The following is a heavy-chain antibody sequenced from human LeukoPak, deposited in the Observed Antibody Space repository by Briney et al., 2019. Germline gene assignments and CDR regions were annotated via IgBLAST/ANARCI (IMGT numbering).Heavy chain of an antibody. V-gene: IGHV3-15*01. Sequence: PGGSLRLSCAASGFTFSNAWMSWVRQAPGLGLEWIGRIKRKTDGGTTDYAAPVKGRFTISRDDSKNTLYLEMNSLKTEDTGVYYCTTYRRQSFGMDVWGQGTTVTVSS. CDR3: TTYRRQSFGMDV. CDR2: IKRKTDGGTT. CDR1: GFTFSNAW. D-gene: IGHD3-16*02. J-gene: IGHJ6*02.